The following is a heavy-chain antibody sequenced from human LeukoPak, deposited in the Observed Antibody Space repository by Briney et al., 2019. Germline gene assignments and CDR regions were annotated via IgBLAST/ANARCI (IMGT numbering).Heavy chain of an antibody. D-gene: IGHD6-19*01. CDR1: GFTFTSYR. CDR2: VSGSGDEF. CDR3: VKGGWFDD. Sequence: GGSLRLSCAASGFTFTSYRMNWVRQAPGKGLAWVSGVSGSGDEFQYADSVKGRFTISRDNSNNTLCLLMNSLRAEDTAIYYCVKGGWFDDWGQGTLVTVSS. J-gene: IGHJ4*02. V-gene: IGHV3-23*01.